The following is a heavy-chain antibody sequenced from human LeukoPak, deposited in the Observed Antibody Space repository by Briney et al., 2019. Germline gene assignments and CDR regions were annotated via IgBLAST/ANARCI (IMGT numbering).Heavy chain of an antibody. CDR3: ASGFLDDFWSGHF. CDR2: IKQDGSEK. V-gene: IGHV3-7*01. D-gene: IGHD3-3*01. CDR1: GFTFSTYW. J-gene: IGHJ4*02. Sequence: GGSLRLSCAASGFTFSTYWMSWVRQAPGKGLEWVANIKQDGSEKYYVGSVKGQFTISRDNAKKSLYLQMNSLRAEDTAVYYCASGFLDDFWSGHFWGQGTLVTVSS.